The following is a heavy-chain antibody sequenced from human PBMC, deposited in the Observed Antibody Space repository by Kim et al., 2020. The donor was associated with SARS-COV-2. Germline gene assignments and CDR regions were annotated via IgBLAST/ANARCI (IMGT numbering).Heavy chain of an antibody. V-gene: IGHV3-23*01. Sequence: GGSLRLSCVXSGFTFSNFAMSWVRQAPGKGLEWVSTISGSADGTRYADSVKGRFSVSRDNSRNTLDLQMNSLRAEDTATYYCAKGDCTSTSCYTTDYWGRGTLVTVSS. D-gene: IGHD2-2*02. J-gene: IGHJ4*02. CDR1: GFTFSNFA. CDR3: AKGDCTSTSCYTTDY. CDR2: ISGSADGT.